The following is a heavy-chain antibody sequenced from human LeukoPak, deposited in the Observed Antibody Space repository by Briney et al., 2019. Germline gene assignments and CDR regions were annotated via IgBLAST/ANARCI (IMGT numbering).Heavy chain of an antibody. CDR1: GFTFSSYT. CDR2: ITGSGGST. V-gene: IGHV3-23*01. D-gene: IGHD4-17*01. CDR3: AKASRPTVSWFDA. J-gene: IGHJ5*02. Sequence: GGSLRLSCAASGFTFSSYTMRWVRQAPGTGLEGVSGITGSGGSTYYVDSVKGRFTISRDNSKNTMYLQMNSLRAEDTAVYYCAKASRPTVSWFDAWGQGTLVTVSS.